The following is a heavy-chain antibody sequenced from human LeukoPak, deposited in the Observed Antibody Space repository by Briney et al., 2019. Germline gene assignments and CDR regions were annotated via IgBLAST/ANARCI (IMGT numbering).Heavy chain of an antibody. CDR1: GGSMSGSY. J-gene: IGHJ4*02. D-gene: IGHD6-25*01. CDR2: IYYLGHT. CDR3: ARRYRIASAGTFFFDY. V-gene: IGHV4-59*08. Sequence: SETLSLTCTVSGGSMSGSYWGWIRQPPGKGLEWIGDIYYLGHTNYNPSLHSRVTVSLDTSKNHFALKLSYVPAADTALFYCARRYRIASAGTFFFDYWAQGFLVPISS.